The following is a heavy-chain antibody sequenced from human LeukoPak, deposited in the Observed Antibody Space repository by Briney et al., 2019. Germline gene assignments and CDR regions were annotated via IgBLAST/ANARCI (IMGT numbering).Heavy chain of an antibody. V-gene: IGHV1-18*01. D-gene: IGHD3-22*01. CDR1: GYTFTSYG. CDR3: AREEGSSGYYLFYYYYYYMDV. J-gene: IGHJ6*03. Sequence: ASVKVSCEASGYTFTSYGISWVRQAPGQGLEWMGWISAYNGNTNYAQKLQGRVTMTTDTSTSTAYMELRSLRSDDTAVSFCAREEGSSGYYLFYYYYYYMDVWGKGTTVTVSS. CDR2: ISAYNGNT.